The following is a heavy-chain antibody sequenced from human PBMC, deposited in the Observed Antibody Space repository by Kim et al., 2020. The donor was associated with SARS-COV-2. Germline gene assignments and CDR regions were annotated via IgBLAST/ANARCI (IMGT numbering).Heavy chain of an antibody. V-gene: IGHV7-4-1*02. CDR1: GYTFTSYA. Sequence: ASVKVSCKASGYTFTSYAMNWVRQAPGQGLEWMGWINTNTGNPTYAQGFTGRFVFSLDTSVSTAYLQISSLKAEDTAVYYCARDPSVLEWLLQPYYFDYWGQGTLVTVSS. D-gene: IGHD3-3*01. CDR2: INTNTGNP. J-gene: IGHJ4*02. CDR3: ARDPSVLEWLLQPYYFDY.